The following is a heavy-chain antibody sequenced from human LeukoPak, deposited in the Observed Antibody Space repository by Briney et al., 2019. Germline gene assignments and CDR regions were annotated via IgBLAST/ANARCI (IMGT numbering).Heavy chain of an antibody. CDR1: GFTVSSNY. D-gene: IGHD3-9*01. CDR2: ISGSGGST. V-gene: IGHV3-23*01. CDR3: AKNYDILTGYSDAFDI. J-gene: IGHJ3*02. Sequence: GGSLRLSCAASGFTVSSNYMSWVRQAPGKGLEWVSAISGSGGSTYYADSVKGRFTISRDNSKNTLYLQMNSLRAEDTAVYYCAKNYDILTGYSDAFDIWGQGTMVTVSS.